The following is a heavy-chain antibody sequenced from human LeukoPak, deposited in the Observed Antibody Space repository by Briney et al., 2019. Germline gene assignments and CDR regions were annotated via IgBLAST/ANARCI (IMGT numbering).Heavy chain of an antibody. J-gene: IGHJ6*02. CDR3: AREWFGELAYYYGMDV. V-gene: IGHV1-69*04. Sequence: SVKVSCKASEGTFSSYTISWVRQAPGQGLEWMGRIIPILGIANYAQKFQGRVTITADKSTSTAYMELSSLRSEDTAVYYCAREWFGELAYYYGMDVWGQGTTVTVSS. D-gene: IGHD3-10*01. CDR1: EGTFSSYT. CDR2: IIPILGIA.